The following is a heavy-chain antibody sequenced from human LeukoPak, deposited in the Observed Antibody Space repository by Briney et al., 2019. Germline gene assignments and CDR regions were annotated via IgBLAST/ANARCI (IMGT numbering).Heavy chain of an antibody. CDR1: GFTVSSNY. CDR3: ARARKLLDAFDI. V-gene: IGHV3-66*02. D-gene: IGHD2-15*01. CDR2: IYSGGST. J-gene: IGHJ3*02. Sequence: GSLRLSCAASGFTVSSNYMSWAGQAPGKGLEWVSVIYSGGSTYYADSVKGRFTISRDNSKNTLYLQMNSLRAEDTAVYYCARARKLLDAFDIWGQVTMVTVSS.